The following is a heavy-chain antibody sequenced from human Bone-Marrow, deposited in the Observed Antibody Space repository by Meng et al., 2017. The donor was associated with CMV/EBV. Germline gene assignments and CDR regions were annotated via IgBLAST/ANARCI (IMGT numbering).Heavy chain of an antibody. CDR3: ARGFGAAVDIQEFDY. CDR1: SGSFSGYY. J-gene: IGHJ4*02. Sequence: ETLSLTCAVYSGSFSGYYWSWIRHSPGKGLVWVSRVNSDGSSTSYADSVKGRFTISRDNAKNTLYLQMNSLRAEDTAVYFCARGFGAAVDIQEFDYWGQGTLVTVSS. V-gene: IGHV3-74*01. CDR2: VNSDGSST. D-gene: IGHD3-16*01.